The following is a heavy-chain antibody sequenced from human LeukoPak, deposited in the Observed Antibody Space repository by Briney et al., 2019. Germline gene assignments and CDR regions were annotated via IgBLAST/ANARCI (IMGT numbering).Heavy chain of an antibody. CDR3: ARGSGYSYGYEVDY. CDR1: GGSSSSSKYY. CDR2: IYYSGST. V-gene: IGHV4-39*02. Sequence: PSETLSLTCTVSGGSSSSSKYYWGWIRQPPGEGLEWIGSIYYSGSTYYNPSLKSRVTISVDTSKNHFSLKLSSVTAADTAVYYCARGSGYSYGYEVDYWGQGTLVTVSS. D-gene: IGHD5-18*01. J-gene: IGHJ4*02.